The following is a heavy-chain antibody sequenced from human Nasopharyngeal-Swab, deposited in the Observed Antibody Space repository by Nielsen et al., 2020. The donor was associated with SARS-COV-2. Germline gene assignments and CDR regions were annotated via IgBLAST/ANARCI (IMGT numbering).Heavy chain of an antibody. V-gene: IGHV3-21*06. CDR3: ASSYWDNAAHLFFDF. D-gene: IGHD1-26*01. CDR1: EFTFRSYR. J-gene: IGHJ4*02. Sequence: GGSLRLSCTASEFTFRSYRMNWFRQAPGKGLEWVSCISSSRDGIDYADSVKGRFTISSDNAKNSLYLQMNSLRAEDTAIYYCASSYWDNAAHLFFDFWGQGTLVTVSS. CDR2: ISSSRDGI.